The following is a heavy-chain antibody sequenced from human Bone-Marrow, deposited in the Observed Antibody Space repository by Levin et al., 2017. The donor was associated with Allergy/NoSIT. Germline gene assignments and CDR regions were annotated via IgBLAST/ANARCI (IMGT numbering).Heavy chain of an antibody. CDR2: ISAYNGNT. CDR1: GYTFTSYG. Sequence: AASVKVSCKASGYTFTSYGISWVRQAPGQGLEWMGWISAYNGNTNYAQKLQGRVTMTTDTSTSTAYMELRSLRSDDTAVYYCARDGSGAAAGTLKDAFDIWGQGTMVTVSS. V-gene: IGHV1-18*01. D-gene: IGHD6-13*01. CDR3: ARDGSGAAAGTLKDAFDI. J-gene: IGHJ3*02.